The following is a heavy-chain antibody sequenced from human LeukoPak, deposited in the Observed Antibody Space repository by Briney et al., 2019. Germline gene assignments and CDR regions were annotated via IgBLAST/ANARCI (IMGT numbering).Heavy chain of an antibody. Sequence: GGSLRLSCAASGFTFSSYSMNWVRQAPGKGLEWVSSISSSSSYIYYADSVKGRFTISRDNAKSSLYLQMNSLRAEDTAVYYCARSTVTTPLDDYWGQGTLVTVSS. CDR1: GFTFSSYS. CDR3: ARSTVTTPLDDY. J-gene: IGHJ4*02. V-gene: IGHV3-21*01. D-gene: IGHD4-17*01. CDR2: ISSSSSYI.